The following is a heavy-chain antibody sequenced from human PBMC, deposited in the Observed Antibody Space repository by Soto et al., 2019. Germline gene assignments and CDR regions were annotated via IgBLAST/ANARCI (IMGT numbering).Heavy chain of an antibody. CDR2: ITASGGST. Sequence: EVQLLQSGGGLVQPGGSLRLSCAASGFTFSSYALSWVRQAPGKGLEWVSTITASGGSTYYADSVKGRFTISRDISRNTLYLQMNSLRAEDTAVYYCATDSRLTVLTPLGFDYWGQGTLVSVSS. CDR1: GFTFSSYA. CDR3: ATDSRLTVLTPLGFDY. J-gene: IGHJ4*02. V-gene: IGHV3-23*01. D-gene: IGHD3-16*01.